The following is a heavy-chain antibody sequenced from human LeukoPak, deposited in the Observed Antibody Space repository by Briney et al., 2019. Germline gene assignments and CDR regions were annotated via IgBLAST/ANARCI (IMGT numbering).Heavy chain of an antibody. CDR1: GFTFSSYP. CDR3: ARDSSSGYSFDS. CDR2: ILGNEHAS. J-gene: IGHJ4*02. V-gene: IGHV3-64*02. Sequence: GGSLRLSCVASGFTFSSYPMHWVRQAPDKGLEYLSAILGNEHASFYADSVKGRFTISRDNSKNTLYLQMGNLRADDMAVYYCARDSSSGYSFDSWGQGTLVTVSS. D-gene: IGHD6-19*01.